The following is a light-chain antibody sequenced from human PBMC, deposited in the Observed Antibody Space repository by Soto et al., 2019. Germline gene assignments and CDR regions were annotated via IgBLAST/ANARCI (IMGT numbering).Light chain of an antibody. CDR3: QQRSNWPIT. J-gene: IGKJ5*01. Sequence: EIVLTQSPATLSLSPGDRATLSCRASQSVSSYLAWYRHKAGQAPRLLIYDASNRAPGIPARFSGSGSGTDFTLTISSLEPEDFAVYYCQQRSNWPITFGQGTRLEMK. V-gene: IGKV3-11*01. CDR1: QSVSSY. CDR2: DAS.